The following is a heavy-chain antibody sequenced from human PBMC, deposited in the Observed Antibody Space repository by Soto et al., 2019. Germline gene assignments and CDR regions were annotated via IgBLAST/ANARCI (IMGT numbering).Heavy chain of an antibody. CDR2: INAGNGNT. Sequence: ASVKVSCKASGYTFTSYAMHWVRQAPGQRLEWMGWINAGNGNTKYSQKFQGRVTITRDTSASTAYMELSSLRSEDTAVYYCARDPLIAAAGNFDYWGQGTLVTVSS. CDR1: GYTFTSYA. J-gene: IGHJ4*02. CDR3: ARDPLIAAAGNFDY. D-gene: IGHD6-13*01. V-gene: IGHV1-3*01.